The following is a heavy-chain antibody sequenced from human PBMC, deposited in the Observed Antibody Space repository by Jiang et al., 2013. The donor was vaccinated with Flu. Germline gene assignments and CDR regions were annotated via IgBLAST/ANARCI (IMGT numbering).Heavy chain of an antibody. J-gene: IGHJ6*02. CDR3: ARDGPLDPILRYTNYYYGMDV. CDR1: GGTFSSYA. Sequence: SGAEVKKPGSSVKVSCKASGGTFSSYAISWVRQAPGQGLEWMGGIIPIFGTANYAQKFQGRVTITADESTSTAYMELSSLRSEDTAVYYCARDGPLDPILRYTNYYYGMDVWGQGTTVTVSS. CDR2: IIPIFGTA. D-gene: IGHD4-17*01. V-gene: IGHV1-69*01.